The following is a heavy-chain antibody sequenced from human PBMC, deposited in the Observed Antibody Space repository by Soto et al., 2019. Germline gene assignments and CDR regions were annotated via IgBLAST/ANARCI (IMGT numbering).Heavy chain of an antibody. CDR3: AKEQLAMTVVVADYFDS. V-gene: IGHV3-30*18. CDR1: GFTFSTYG. CDR2: ISYDGGSK. J-gene: IGHJ4*02. Sequence: QVQLVESGGGVVQPGKSLRLSCAASGFTFSTYGIHWVRQAPGKGLEWVALISYDGGSKYYGNSVKGRFIISRDNSHNTVYLQMNSLRADETAVYFCAKEQLAMTVVVADYFDSWGQGTLVTVSS. D-gene: IGHD3-22*01.